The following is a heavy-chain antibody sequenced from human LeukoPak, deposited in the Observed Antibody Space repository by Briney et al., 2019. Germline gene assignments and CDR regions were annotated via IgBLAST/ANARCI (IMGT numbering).Heavy chain of an antibody. Sequence: SETLSLTCTVSGGSISSYYWSWIRQPPGKGPEWIGFIYYSGSSNYNPSLKSRVTISVDTSKNQFSLKLSSVTAADTAVYYCARHALYGLRPGYYYFDYWGQGTLVTDSS. J-gene: IGHJ4*02. V-gene: IGHV4-59*08. CDR1: GGSISSYY. D-gene: IGHD2-8*01. CDR2: IYYSGSS. CDR3: ARHALYGLRPGYYYFDY.